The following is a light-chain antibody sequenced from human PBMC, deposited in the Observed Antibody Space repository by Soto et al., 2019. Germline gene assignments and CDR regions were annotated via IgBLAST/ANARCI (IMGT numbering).Light chain of an antibody. Sequence: EIVLTQSPGTLALSPGEGATVSCRVSQSINSKSLVWYQRKFGQAPRLLIYNTSSRATGIPDRFSGSGSGTDFTFSISRLEPEDFVVYYCQHYGGSFIFGPGTKVDFK. V-gene: IGKV3-20*01. CDR2: NTS. J-gene: IGKJ3*01. CDR3: QHYGGSFI. CDR1: QSINSKS.